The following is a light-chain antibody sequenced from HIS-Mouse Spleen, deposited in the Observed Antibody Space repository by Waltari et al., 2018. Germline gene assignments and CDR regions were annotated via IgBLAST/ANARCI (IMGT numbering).Light chain of an antibody. V-gene: IGLV2-14*03. CDR3: SSYTSSSTRV. J-gene: IGLJ3*02. Sequence: QSALTQPASVSGSPGQSITIPCTGTIRYVGGYNYVSWYQQHPGKAPELMIYDVSNRPSGVSNRFSGSKSGNTASLTISGLQAEDEADYYCSSYTSSSTRVFGGGTKLTVL. CDR2: DVS. CDR1: IRYVGGYNY.